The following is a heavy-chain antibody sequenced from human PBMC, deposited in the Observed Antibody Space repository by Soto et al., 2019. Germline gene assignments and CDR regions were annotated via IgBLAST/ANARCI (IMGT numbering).Heavy chain of an antibody. D-gene: IGHD5-18*01. CDR3: ARAAYSSGYHY. J-gene: IGHJ4*02. CDR2: IYHSGST. V-gene: IGHV4-30-2*01. CDR1: GGSISSGGYS. Sequence: KASETLSLTCAVSGGSISSGGYSWSWIRQPPGKGREWIGYIYHSGSTYYNPSLKSRVTISVDRSRNQFSLNLTSVTAADTAVYYCARAAYSSGYHYWGQGALVTVSS.